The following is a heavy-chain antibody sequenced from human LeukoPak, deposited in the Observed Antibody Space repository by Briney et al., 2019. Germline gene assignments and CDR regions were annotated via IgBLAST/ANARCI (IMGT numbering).Heavy chain of an antibody. CDR2: ISAYNGNT. CDR3: ARIMTIFGVANAFDI. Sequence: ASVKVSCKASGYTFTSYGISWVRQAPGQGLEWMGWISAYNGNTNYAQKLQGRVTMTTDTSTSTAYMELRSLRSDDTAVYYCARIMTIFGVANAFDIWGQGTMVTVSS. V-gene: IGHV1-18*01. D-gene: IGHD3-3*01. CDR1: GYTFTSYG. J-gene: IGHJ3*02.